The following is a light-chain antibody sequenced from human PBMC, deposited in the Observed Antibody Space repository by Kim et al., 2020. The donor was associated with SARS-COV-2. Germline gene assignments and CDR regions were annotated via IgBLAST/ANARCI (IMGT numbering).Light chain of an antibody. V-gene: IGKV3-15*01. J-gene: IGKJ1*01. CDR3: QQYNNWPRT. CDR2: NAS. Sequence: EIVVTQSPATLSVSPGERATLSCRTSQSISSRLAWYQQKPGLAPRLLMYNASTRATDIPARFSGSGSGTEFTLTISSLQSEDFAVYYCQQYNNWPRTFGQGTKVEIK. CDR1: QSISSR.